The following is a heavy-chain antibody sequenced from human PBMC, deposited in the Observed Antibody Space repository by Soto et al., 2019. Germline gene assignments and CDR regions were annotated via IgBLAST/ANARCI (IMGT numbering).Heavy chain of an antibody. V-gene: IGHV1-2*04. D-gene: IGHD5-12*01. CDR3: ARAVVTTTPNFDY. CDR2: INPNSGAT. Sequence: GASVKVSCKPSGYTFTGYYIHWLRQAPGQGLEWMGWINPNSGATNYAQKLQGWVTMTRDTSISTAYMELSSLRSDDTALYYCARAVVTTTPNFDYWGQGTLVTVS. CDR1: GYTFTGYY. J-gene: IGHJ4*02.